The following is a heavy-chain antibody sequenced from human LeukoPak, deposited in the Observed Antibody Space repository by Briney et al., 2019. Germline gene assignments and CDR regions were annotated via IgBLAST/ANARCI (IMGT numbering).Heavy chain of an antibody. Sequence: SETLSLTCTVSGVSITTYYWSWIRQPPGKGLEWIGYIYHSGSTNYNPSLKSRVTISVDTSKNEFSLKLTSVTAADTAVYYCAREAKYYGSGSYFEGTFDYWGQGSLVTVSS. J-gene: IGHJ4*02. D-gene: IGHD3-10*01. CDR3: AREAKYYGSGSYFEGTFDY. V-gene: IGHV4-59*13. CDR2: IYHSGST. CDR1: GVSITTYY.